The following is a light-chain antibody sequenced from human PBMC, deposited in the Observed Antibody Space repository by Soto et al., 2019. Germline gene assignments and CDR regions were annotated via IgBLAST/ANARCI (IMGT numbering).Light chain of an antibody. Sequence: EIVLTQSPETLSSSPGETSTLSCRASQYVGTRLAWYQHKPGQAPRLLIYYTSNRATGIPARFSGSGSGTDFTLTINSLAPEDFAIYYCHQRQSWPRTFGQGTKVDTK. CDR3: HQRQSWPRT. V-gene: IGKV3-11*01. CDR2: YTS. J-gene: IGKJ1*01. CDR1: QYVGTR.